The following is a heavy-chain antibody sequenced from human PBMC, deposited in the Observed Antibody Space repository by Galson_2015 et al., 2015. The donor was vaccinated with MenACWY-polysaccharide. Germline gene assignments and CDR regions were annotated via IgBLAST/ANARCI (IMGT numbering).Heavy chain of an antibody. V-gene: IGHV3-30*02. J-gene: IGHJ4*02. CDR1: GFTFSTYG. CDR3: AKDLGYYYWYFDY. CDR2: IRYDGVNK. D-gene: IGHD1-26*01. Sequence: SLRLSCAASGFTFSTYGMSWVRQAPGKGLEWVTFIRYDGVNKSYADSVKGRFTISRDNSKSTLYLQMDSLTTEDTAMYYCAKDLGYYYWYFDYWGQGTLVTVSS.